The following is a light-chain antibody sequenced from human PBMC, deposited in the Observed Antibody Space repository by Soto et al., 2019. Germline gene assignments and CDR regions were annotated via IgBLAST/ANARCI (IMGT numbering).Light chain of an antibody. J-gene: IGKJ5*01. CDR3: QQYGGSPLIT. V-gene: IGKV3-20*01. Sequence: EVVLTQSPGTLSLSLGERATLSCRASQSVSSSSLAWYQQKPGQAPRLLIYGASNRATGIPDRFSGSGSGTDFSLTISRLEPEDFAVYYCQQYGGSPLITFGQGPRLEIK. CDR1: QSVSSSS. CDR2: GAS.